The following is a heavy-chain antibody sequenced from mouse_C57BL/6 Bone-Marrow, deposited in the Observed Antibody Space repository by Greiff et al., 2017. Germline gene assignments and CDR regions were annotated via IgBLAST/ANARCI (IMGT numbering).Heavy chain of an antibody. V-gene: IGHV1-62-3*01. CDR3: ARRIITTARRGAWFAY. D-gene: IGHD1-2*01. CDR1: GYTFTSYW. J-gene: IGHJ3*01. Sequence: QVQLQQPGAELVKPGASVKLSCKASGYTFTSYWMHWVKQRPGRGLEWIGRIDPNSGGTKYNEKFKSKATLTVDKPSSTAYMQLSSLTSEDSAVYYCARRIITTARRGAWFAYWGQGTLVTVSA. CDR2: IDPNSGGT.